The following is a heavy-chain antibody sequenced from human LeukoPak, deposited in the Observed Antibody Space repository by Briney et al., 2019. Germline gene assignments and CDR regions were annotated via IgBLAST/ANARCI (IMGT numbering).Heavy chain of an antibody. CDR1: GGTFSSYA. CDR2: IIPIFGTA. D-gene: IGHD5-24*01. V-gene: IGHV1-69*13. Sequence: SVKVSCKASGGTFSSYAISWVRQAPGQGLEWMGGIIPIFGTANYAQKFQGRVTITADESTSTAYMELSSLRSEDTAVYYCARDREMATNAYWYFDLWGRGTLVTVSS. J-gene: IGHJ2*01. CDR3: ARDREMATNAYWYFDL.